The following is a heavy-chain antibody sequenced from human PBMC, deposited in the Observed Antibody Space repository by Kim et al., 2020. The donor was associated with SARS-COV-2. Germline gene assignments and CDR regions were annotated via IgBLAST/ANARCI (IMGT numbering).Heavy chain of an antibody. V-gene: IGHV3-23*01. CDR2: ISSSGDMT. Sequence: GGSLRLSCTASGFTFSNYGMTWVRQAPGRGLEWVSAISSSGDMTYYVDSVKGRFTISRDNSKNTLYLQMDSLRPEDTAIYDCTKTGLVVSTFEGYWGQGTLVTVSS. CDR1: GFTFSNYG. D-gene: IGHD2-8*02. J-gene: IGHJ4*02. CDR3: TKTGLVVSTFEGY.